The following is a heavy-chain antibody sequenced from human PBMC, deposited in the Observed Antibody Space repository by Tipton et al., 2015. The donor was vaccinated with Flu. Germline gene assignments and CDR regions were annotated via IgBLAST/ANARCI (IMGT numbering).Heavy chain of an antibody. CDR2: FYPGDSDT. D-gene: IGHD2-2*01. V-gene: IGHV5-51*03. J-gene: IGHJ4*02. Sequence: QSGAEVKKPGESLKISCKGSGYRFTNSWIGWVRQPPGKGLEWMGIFYPGDSDTRYSPSFQGQITISADNSITTAYLQWSSLKTSDTAMYYCVRPAGFTSSRYFDYWGQGTLVTVSS. CDR1: GYRFTNSW. CDR3: VRPAGFTSSRYFDY.